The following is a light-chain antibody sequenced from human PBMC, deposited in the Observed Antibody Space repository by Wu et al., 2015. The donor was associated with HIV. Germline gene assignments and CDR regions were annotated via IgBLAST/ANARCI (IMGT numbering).Light chain of an antibody. CDR1: QGISSF. CDR3: QQRSNWPPT. Sequence: DIQLTQSPSFLSASVGDRVTITCRASQGISSFLVWYQQKPGIAPKLLIYAASTLQSGVPSRFSGSGSGTEFTLTISSLQPEDFAVYYCQQRSNWPPTFGQGTKLEIK. CDR2: AAS. V-gene: IGKV1-9*01. J-gene: IGKJ2*01.